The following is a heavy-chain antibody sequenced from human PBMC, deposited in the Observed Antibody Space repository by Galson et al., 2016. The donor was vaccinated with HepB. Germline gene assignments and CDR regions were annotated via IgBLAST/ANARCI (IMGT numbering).Heavy chain of an antibody. J-gene: IGHJ4*02. CDR3: ARLSYSGYVYY. CDR1: GDSISSAGYY. D-gene: IGHD5-12*01. Sequence: TLSLTCTVSGDSISSAGYYWSWVRQHPGRGLEWIGHIYYSGTTYSNPSLKSRFAISVDTSENQFSLKLTSVTAADTAVYYCARLSYSGYVYYWGRGTLVTVSS. V-gene: IGHV4-31*03. CDR2: IYYSGTT.